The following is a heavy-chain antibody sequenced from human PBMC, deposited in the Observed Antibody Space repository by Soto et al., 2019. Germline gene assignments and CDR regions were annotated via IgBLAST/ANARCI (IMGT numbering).Heavy chain of an antibody. D-gene: IGHD2-15*01. CDR1: GFSLNTRAVG. Sequence: QITLKESGPTLVKPTQTLTLTCTFSGFSLNTRAVGVGWIRQAPGKALEWLALINWNDDERYSPSLKDRLTITKDTSKNHVVLTMTNIGPVDTATYYCAHRHDLGGFDIWGKGPAVTVSS. J-gene: IGHJ3*02. CDR3: AHRHDLGGFDI. V-gene: IGHV2-5*01. CDR2: INWNDDE.